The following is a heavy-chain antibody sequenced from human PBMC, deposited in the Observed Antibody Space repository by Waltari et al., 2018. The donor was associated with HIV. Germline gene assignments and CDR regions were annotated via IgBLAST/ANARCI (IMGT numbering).Heavy chain of an antibody. Sequence: EVQLVASGGGLVQPGRSLRLSCRASGFPFGASPMSWLRTATGKRTEWVGCSRNKMEDGPTEYGAAVKGRFFISRDDSKSIAYLNMNSLKTEDTAVYYCATSHIIRYFKYGMDVWGQGTAVTVSS. CDR1: GFPFGASP. CDR2: SRNKMEDGPT. CDR3: ATSHIIRYFKYGMDV. J-gene: IGHJ6*02. V-gene: IGHV3-49*03. D-gene: IGHD3-9*01.